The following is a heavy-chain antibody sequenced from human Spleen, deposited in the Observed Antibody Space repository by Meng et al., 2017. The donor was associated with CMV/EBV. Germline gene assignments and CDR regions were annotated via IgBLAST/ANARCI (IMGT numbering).Heavy chain of an antibody. Sequence: PSRTCAVYGGSLTDYFWSWSRQSPEKGLESIGDISHSGRTNYNPSLKSRVTISVDTSNNQFFLKVTSVTAADTAVYYCARGRTDFDSWGQGTLVTVSS. V-gene: IGHV4-34*01. CDR3: ARGRTDFDS. J-gene: IGHJ4*02. CDR1: GGSLTDYF. D-gene: IGHD1-14*01. CDR2: ISHSGRT.